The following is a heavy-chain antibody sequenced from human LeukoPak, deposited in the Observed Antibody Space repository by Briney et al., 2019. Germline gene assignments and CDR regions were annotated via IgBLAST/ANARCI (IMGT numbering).Heavy chain of an antibody. J-gene: IGHJ4*02. Sequence: PSETLSLTCTVSGGSISSSSYYWGWIRQPPGKGLEWIGSIYYSGSTYYNPSLKSRVTISVDTSKNQFSLKLSSVTAADTAVYYCARQSRGGYYLFDYWGQGTLDTVSS. CDR3: ARQSRGGYYLFDY. V-gene: IGHV4-39*01. CDR1: GGSISSSSYY. D-gene: IGHD3-10*01. CDR2: IYYSGST.